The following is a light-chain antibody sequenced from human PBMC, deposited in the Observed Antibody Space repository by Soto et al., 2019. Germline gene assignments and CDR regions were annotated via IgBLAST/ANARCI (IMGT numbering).Light chain of an antibody. CDR2: GAS. CDR3: QQYFTSPWT. V-gene: IGKV3-20*01. CDR1: QSVSSAY. Sequence: EIVLTQSPGTLSLSPGERATLSCRASQSVSSAYLAWYQQKPGQAPRLLMYGASSRDTGIPDRFSGSGSGTDFTLTISRLEPEDFAVYYCQQYFTSPWTFGQGTKVEIK. J-gene: IGKJ1*01.